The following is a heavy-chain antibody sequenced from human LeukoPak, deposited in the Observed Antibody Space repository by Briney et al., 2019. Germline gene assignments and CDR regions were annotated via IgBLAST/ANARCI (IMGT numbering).Heavy chain of an antibody. J-gene: IGHJ3*02. CDR2: ISYDGSNK. V-gene: IGHV3-30-3*01. Sequence: PGRSLKLPCAASGFTFVNYAIHWVRQAPGKGLEWVAFISYDGSNKFYADSVKGRFTISRDNSKNTLYLQMNSLRAEDTAVYYCARDQFGTGDRRDAFDIWGQGTMVTVSS. CDR3: ARDQFGTGDRRDAFDI. CDR1: GFTFVNYA. D-gene: IGHD7-27*01.